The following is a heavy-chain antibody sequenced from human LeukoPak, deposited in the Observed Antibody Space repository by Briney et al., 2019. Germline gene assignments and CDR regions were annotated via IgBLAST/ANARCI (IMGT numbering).Heavy chain of an antibody. CDR2: IYYSGST. J-gene: IGHJ5*02. CDR3: ARYSGYDFNWFDP. V-gene: IGHV4-31*03. D-gene: IGHD5-12*01. Sequence: SETLSLTCTVSGGSISSGGYYWSWIRQHPGKGLEWIGYIYYSGSTYYNPSLKSRVTISVDTSKNQFSPKLSSVTAADTAVYYCARYSGYDFNWFDPWGQGTLVTVSS. CDR1: GGSISSGGYY.